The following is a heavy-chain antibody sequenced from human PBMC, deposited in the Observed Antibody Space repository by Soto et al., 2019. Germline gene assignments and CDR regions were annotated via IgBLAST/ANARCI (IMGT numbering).Heavy chain of an antibody. J-gene: IGHJ6*02. CDR2: IYYSGST. CDR3: AREARYMEVLRFGHPPYYYYGMDV. Sequence: PSETLSLTCTVSGGSISSGGYYWSWIRQHPGKGLEWIGYIYYSGSTYYNPSLKSRVTISVDTSKNQFSLKLSSVTAADTAVYYCAREARYMEVLRFGHPPYYYYGMDVWGQGTTVTVSS. CDR1: GGSISSGGYY. V-gene: IGHV4-31*03. D-gene: IGHD3-3*01.